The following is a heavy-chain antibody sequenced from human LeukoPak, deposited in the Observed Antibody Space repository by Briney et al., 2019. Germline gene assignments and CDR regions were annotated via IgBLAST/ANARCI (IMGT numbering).Heavy chain of an antibody. J-gene: IGHJ4*02. CDR1: GDSMSSFY. D-gene: IGHD3-10*01. V-gene: IGHV4-59*01. CDR2: IYSSGST. CDR3: AGDLIGRDYYGSKCV. Sequence: SETLSLTCTVSGDSMSSFYWSWIRQPPGKGLEWIGYIYSSGSTHYNPSLKSRLTMSLDMSRNQFSLKLTSMTAADTAVYYCAGDLIGRDYYGSKCVWGEGTLVTVSS.